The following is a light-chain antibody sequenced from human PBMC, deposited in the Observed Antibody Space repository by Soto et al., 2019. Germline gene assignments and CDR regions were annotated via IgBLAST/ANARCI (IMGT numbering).Light chain of an antibody. J-gene: IGKJ1*01. CDR3: QHYNSYSEA. V-gene: IGKV1-5*03. Sequence: DIQMTQSPSTLSGSVGDRVTLTCRASQTISSWLAWYQQKPGKAPKLLIYKASTLKSGVPSRFSGSGSGTEFTLTISSLQTDDFATYYCQHYNSYSEAFGQGTKVDIK. CDR1: QTISSW. CDR2: KAS.